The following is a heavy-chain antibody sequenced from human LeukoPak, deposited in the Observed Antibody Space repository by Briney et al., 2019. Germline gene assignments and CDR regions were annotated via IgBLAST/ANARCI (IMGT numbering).Heavy chain of an antibody. J-gene: IGHJ4*02. Sequence: GASVKVSCKASGGTFSSYANSWVRQAPGQGLEWMGGIIPIFGTANYAQKFQGRVTITADESTSTAYMELNSLRSEDTAVYYCARDSVVRGVIYYWGQGTLVTVSS. V-gene: IGHV1-69*13. CDR3: ARDSVVRGVIYY. CDR2: IIPIFGTA. D-gene: IGHD3-10*01. CDR1: GGTFSSYA.